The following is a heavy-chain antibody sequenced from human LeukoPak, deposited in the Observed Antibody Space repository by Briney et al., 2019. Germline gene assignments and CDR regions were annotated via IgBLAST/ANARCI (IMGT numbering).Heavy chain of an antibody. D-gene: IGHD5-18*01. J-gene: IGHJ4*02. V-gene: IGHV3-64*01. CDR1: GFTFSSYA. CDR3: AREERGAMVVDY. Sequence: PGGSLRLSCAASGFTFSSYAMHWVRQAPGKGLEYVSAISSNGGSTYYANSVKGRFTVSGDNSKNTLYLQMGSLRAEDMAVYYCAREERGAMVVDYWGQGTLVTVSS. CDR2: ISSNGGST.